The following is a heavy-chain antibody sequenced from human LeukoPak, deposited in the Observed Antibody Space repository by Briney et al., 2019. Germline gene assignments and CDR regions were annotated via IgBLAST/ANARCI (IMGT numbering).Heavy chain of an antibody. J-gene: IGHJ3*02. CDR2: TDTSGNYI. CDR3: ARGRSITLLRGVAMSDGFDI. D-gene: IGHD3-10*01. CDR1: GFTFSNYG. Sequence: RGSLPLSCEASGFTFSNYGMNWVRQAPGKGLEWVSFTDTSGNYIYYGDSVKGRFTISSDNARNLLFLQMNGLRAEDTAVYYCARGRSITLLRGVAMSDGFDIWGQGAKVAVPS. V-gene: IGHV3-21*06.